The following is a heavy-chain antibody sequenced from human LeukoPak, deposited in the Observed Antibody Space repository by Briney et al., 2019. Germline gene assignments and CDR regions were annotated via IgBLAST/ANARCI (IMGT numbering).Heavy chain of an antibody. Sequence: GSLRLSCAASGFTFSSSAMSWVRQAPGKELYWVSAISGSGTGTYYADSVKGRFTISRDNSKNTLYLQMNSLRAEDTAVYYCAKEGGTGTRFDYWGQGTLVTVSS. V-gene: IGHV3-23*01. CDR2: ISGSGTGT. CDR1: GFTFSSSA. D-gene: IGHD1-7*01. CDR3: AKEGGTGTRFDY. J-gene: IGHJ4*02.